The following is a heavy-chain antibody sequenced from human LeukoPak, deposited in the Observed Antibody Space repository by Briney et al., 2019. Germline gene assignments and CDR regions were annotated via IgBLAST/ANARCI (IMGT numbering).Heavy chain of an antibody. J-gene: IGHJ6*02. CDR3: ARFPLGYCSSTSCYVYGMDV. CDR1: GYTFTGYY. D-gene: IGHD2-2*01. Sequence: ASVKVSCKASGYTFTGYYMHWVRQAPGQGLEWMGWINPNSGDTNYAQKFQGRVTMTRDTSISTAYMELSRLRSDDTAVYYCARFPLGYCSSTSCYVYGMDVWGQGTTVTVSS. V-gene: IGHV1-2*02. CDR2: INPNSGDT.